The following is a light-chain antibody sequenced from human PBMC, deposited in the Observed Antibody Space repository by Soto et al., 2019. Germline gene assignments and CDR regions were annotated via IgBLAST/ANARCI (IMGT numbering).Light chain of an antibody. CDR3: SSYTTGSTLYV. CDR1: SNDIGAYKY. Sequence: QSALTQPPSASGSPGQSVTISCTGSSNDIGAYKYVSWYQQYPGKAPKLIIFEVSNRPSGVSNRFSGSKSGNTASLTIAGLQAEDEADYHCSSYTTGSTLYVFGGGTKVTV. CDR2: EVS. V-gene: IGLV2-14*01. J-gene: IGLJ1*01.